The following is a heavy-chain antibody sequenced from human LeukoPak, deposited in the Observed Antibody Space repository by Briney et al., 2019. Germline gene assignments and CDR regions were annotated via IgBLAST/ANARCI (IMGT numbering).Heavy chain of an antibody. V-gene: IGHV3-23*01. J-gene: IGHJ4*02. Sequence: PGVSLRLSCGASGFTFSSHAMAWDRQAPGKGLEWVSAISISGDNTYYADAVKGRFTISRDNSKNTVYLQMNSLRAEDTAVYYCANEIRPNDYWGQGTLVTVSS. CDR2: ISISGDNT. CDR3: ANEIRPNDY. CDR1: GFTFSSHA. D-gene: IGHD4-17*01.